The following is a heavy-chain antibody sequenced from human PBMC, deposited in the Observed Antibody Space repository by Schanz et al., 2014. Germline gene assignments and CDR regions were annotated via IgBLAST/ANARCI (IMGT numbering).Heavy chain of an antibody. CDR1: GFTFSGFW. CDR2: IKKDGSEK. V-gene: IGHV3-7*01. J-gene: IGHJ5*02. Sequence: EVQLAESGGGLVQPGGSLRLSCAASGFTFSGFWMTWVRQAPGKGLEWVANIKKDGSEKYYVDSVKGRFTISRDNAKNSLFLQMNSLRPEDTAVYYCARGRVLKSWGQGTLVTVSS. CDR3: ARGRVLKS. D-gene: IGHD3-3*01.